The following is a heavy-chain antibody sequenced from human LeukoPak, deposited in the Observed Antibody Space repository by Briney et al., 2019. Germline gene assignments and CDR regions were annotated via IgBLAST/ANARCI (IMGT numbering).Heavy chain of an antibody. V-gene: IGHV1-8*01. CDR1: GYTFTSYD. CDR2: MNPNSGNT. J-gene: IGHJ4*02. Sequence: ASVKVPCKASGYTFTSYDINWVRQATGQGLEWMGWMNPNSGNTGYAQKFQGRVTMTRNTSISTAYMELSSLRSEDMAVYYCARDCSGGSCYSSFDYWGQGTLVTVSS. CDR3: ARDCSGGSCYSSFDY. D-gene: IGHD2-15*01.